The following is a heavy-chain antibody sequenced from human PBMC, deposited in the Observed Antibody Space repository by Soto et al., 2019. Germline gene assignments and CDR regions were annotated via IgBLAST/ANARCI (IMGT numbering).Heavy chain of an antibody. V-gene: IGHV3-23*01. CDR1: GFTFSSYA. CDR3: AKDTRYADYVRWFDS. J-gene: IGHJ5*01. D-gene: IGHD4-17*01. Sequence: EVHLLESGGGLVQPGGSLRLSCTASGFTFSSYAMTWVRQAPGRGLEGVSGITASGGRTFYADSVKGRFTISRDNSRSTLYLQMNGLRAEVTAVYYCAKDTRYADYVRWFDSWGQGTLVTVSS. CDR2: ITASGGRT.